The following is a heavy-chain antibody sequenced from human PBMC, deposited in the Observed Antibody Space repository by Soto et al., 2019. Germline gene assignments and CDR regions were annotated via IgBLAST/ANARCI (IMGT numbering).Heavy chain of an antibody. CDR2: ISSSSSTI. D-gene: IGHD3-3*01. CDR1: GFTFSSYS. J-gene: IGHJ4*02. CDR3: ARTPVDDYDFWSANLGQPDY. Sequence: EVQLVESGGGLVQPGGSLRLSCAASGFTFSSYSMNWVRQAPGKGLEWVSYISSSSSTIYYADSVKGRFTISRDNAKNSLYLQMNSLRDEDTAVYYCARTPVDDYDFWSANLGQPDYWGQGTLVTVSS. V-gene: IGHV3-48*02.